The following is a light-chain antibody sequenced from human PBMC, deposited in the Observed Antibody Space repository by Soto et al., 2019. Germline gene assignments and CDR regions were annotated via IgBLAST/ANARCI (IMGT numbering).Light chain of an antibody. Sequence: IVMTQSPDSLAVSLGERATINCKSSQTVLYISNNKNYLAWYQQKAGQPPKLLISWASTRESGVPDLFSGSVSGTDFTLTISSLHAEDVTVYYCQQYYTTPTITFGQGTRLEI. CDR3: QQYYTTPTIT. CDR2: WAS. J-gene: IGKJ5*01. CDR1: QTVLYISNNKNY. V-gene: IGKV4-1*01.